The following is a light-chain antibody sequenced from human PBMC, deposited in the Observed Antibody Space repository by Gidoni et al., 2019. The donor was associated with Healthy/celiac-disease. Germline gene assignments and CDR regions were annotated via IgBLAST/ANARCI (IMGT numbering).Light chain of an antibody. CDR1: QSVSSN. CDR2: GAS. V-gene: IGKV3-15*01. Sequence: EIVMPQSPATLSVSPGERATLSCRASQSVSSNLAWYQQKPGQAPRLLIYGASTRATGIPARFSGSGSGTEFTLTISSLQYEDFAVYYCQQYNNWPLTFGGGTKVEIK. CDR3: QQYNNWPLT. J-gene: IGKJ4*01.